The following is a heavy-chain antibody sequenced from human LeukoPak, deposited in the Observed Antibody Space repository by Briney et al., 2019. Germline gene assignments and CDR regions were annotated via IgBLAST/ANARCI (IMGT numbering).Heavy chain of an antibody. V-gene: IGHV4-31*02. CDR2: IYYSGST. CDR3: ARGRCGGDCYPNWFDP. CDR1: GCTISSGAYY. Sequence: SETLSLTCTVSGCTISSGAYYWSWIGQPPGQGLECIGYIYYSGSTYYNPSLDSRATITVDTSNNLFLLRLSSVTAADTSIYYCARGRCGGDCYPNWFDPWGQGTLVTVSS. D-gene: IGHD2-21*02. J-gene: IGHJ5*02.